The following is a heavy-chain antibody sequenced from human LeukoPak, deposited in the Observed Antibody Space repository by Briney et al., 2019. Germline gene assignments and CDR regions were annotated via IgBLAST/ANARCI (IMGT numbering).Heavy chain of an antibody. CDR3: AKERWVVHTY. J-gene: IGHJ4*02. D-gene: IGHD2-15*01. CDR2: IHGNGETT. V-gene: IGHV3-23*01. Sequence: PGGSLRLSCVGSGFTFSRYGLIWVRQAPGKGLEWVSGIHGNGETTYYGDSVKGRFTISRDNSKNTLYLQINSLRAEDTAIYYCAKERWVVHTYWGQGTLVTVSS. CDR1: GFTFSRYG.